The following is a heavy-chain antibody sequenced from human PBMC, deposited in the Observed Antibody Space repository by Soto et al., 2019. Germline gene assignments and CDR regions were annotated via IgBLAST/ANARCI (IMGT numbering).Heavy chain of an antibody. CDR3: AKGSEGSS. CDR2: ISSAGDNT. J-gene: IGHJ4*02. Sequence: EVQLLESGGGLVQPGGSLRLGCAASGFTFSRYPMSWVRQAPGKGLEWVSAISSAGDNTYYADSVKGGFTISRDNSKNTLYLQVSSLRAEETAIYYCAKGSEGSSWGQGTLVTVSS. V-gene: IGHV3-23*01. D-gene: IGHD6-13*01. CDR1: GFTFSRYP.